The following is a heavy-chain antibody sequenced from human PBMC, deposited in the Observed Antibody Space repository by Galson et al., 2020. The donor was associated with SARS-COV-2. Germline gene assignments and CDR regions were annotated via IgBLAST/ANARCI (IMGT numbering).Heavy chain of an antibody. V-gene: IGHV4-39*07. D-gene: IGHD6-19*01. CDR3: ARDATSSGWYNWFDP. J-gene: IGHJ5*02. CDR2: VYNTGST. Sequence: SETLSLTCTVSGGSIRSSNYYWGWIRQPPGKGLEWIGSVYNTGSTHYSPSLQSRVTISVDTSKHHFSLILSSVTAADTAMYYCARDATSSGWYNWFDPWGQGTLVTVSS. CDR1: GGSIRSSNYY.